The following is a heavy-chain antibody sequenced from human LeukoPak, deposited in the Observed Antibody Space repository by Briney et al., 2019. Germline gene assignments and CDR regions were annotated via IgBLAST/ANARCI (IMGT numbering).Heavy chain of an antibody. Sequence: SETLSLTCTVSGGSISSGDYYWSWIRQPPGKGLEWIGYIYYSGSTYYNPSLKSRVTISVDTSKNQFSLKLSSVTAADTAVYYCARYDSSGYTYDAFDIWGQGTMVTVSS. CDR3: ARYDSSGYTYDAFDI. V-gene: IGHV4-30-4*01. D-gene: IGHD3-22*01. CDR1: GGSISSGDYY. CDR2: IYYSGST. J-gene: IGHJ3*02.